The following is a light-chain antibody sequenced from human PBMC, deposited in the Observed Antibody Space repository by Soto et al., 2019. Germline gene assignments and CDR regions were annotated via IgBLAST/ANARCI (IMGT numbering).Light chain of an antibody. Sequence: QPVLTQPPSASGTPGQRVTISCSGSSSNIGSYTANWYQQLPGTAPKLLIYSNKERPSGVPDRFSGSKSGTSASLAISGLQSEDEADYYCSSRDDSLNGVVFGGGTKLTVL. CDR2: SNK. CDR3: SSRDDSLNGVV. V-gene: IGLV1-44*01. J-gene: IGLJ2*01. CDR1: SSNIGSYT.